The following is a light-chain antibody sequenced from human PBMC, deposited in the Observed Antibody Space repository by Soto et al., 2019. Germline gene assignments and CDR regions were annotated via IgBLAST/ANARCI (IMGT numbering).Light chain of an antibody. CDR2: AEY. V-gene: IGKV1-39*01. Sequence: DIHMTPPPCYLSASVGDGVTITSRASQTISGYLNWYQQKHGKAPELLIYAEYYLGNGVPSRFSGSGSGTYFTLTIRSMQPEDLATYYCQKSYTTPLTFGGGTKVDI. CDR1: QTISGY. J-gene: IGKJ4*01. CDR3: QKSYTTPLT.